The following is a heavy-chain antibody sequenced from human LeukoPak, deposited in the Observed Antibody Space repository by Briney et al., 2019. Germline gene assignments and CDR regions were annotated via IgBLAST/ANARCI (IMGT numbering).Heavy chain of an antibody. D-gene: IGHD2-15*01. Sequence: LSGGSLRLSCTASGITFSNYWMHWVRQGPGEGLLWVSRINSDGTYTDYAESVKGRFTISRDNGKNTLYLQMNSLRAEDTAVYYCVSGTAATFPAMGYWGQGTLVTVSS. J-gene: IGHJ4*02. CDR3: VSGTAATFPAMGY. CDR1: GITFSNYW. V-gene: IGHV3-74*01. CDR2: INSDGTYT.